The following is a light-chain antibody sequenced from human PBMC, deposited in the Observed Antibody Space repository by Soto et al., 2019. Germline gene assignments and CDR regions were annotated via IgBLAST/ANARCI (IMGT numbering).Light chain of an antibody. V-gene: IGLV2-14*01. CDR3: SSYTSSSTVV. Sequence: QSVLTQPASVSGSPGQSITISCTGTRSDVGGYNYVSWYQQHPGKAPKLMIYDVNNRPSGVSNRFSGSKSGNTASLTISGLQAEDEADYYCSSYTSSSTVVFGGGTKLTVL. CDR2: DVN. CDR1: RSDVGGYNY. J-gene: IGLJ2*01.